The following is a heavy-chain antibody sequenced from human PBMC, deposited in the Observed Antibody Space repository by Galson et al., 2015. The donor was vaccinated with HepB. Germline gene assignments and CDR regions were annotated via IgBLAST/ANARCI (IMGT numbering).Heavy chain of an antibody. J-gene: IGHJ5*02. CDR2: IKSKTDGGTT. V-gene: IGHV3-15*01. CDR1: GFPLSNAW. CDR3: TPQQWLGSATWFDP. D-gene: IGHD6-19*01. Sequence: SLRLSCAASGFPLSNAWMSWVRQAPGKGLEWVGRIKSKTDGGTTDYAAPVKGRFTISRDDSKNTLYLQMNSLKTEDTAVYYCTPQQWLGSATWFDPWGQGTLVTVSS.